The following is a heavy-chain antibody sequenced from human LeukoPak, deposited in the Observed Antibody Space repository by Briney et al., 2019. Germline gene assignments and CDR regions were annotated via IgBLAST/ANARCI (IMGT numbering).Heavy chain of an antibody. CDR1: GYTFTSYD. CDR3: ARRSGSYIGDYYYGMDV. CDR2: MNPNSGNT. V-gene: IGHV1-8*01. Sequence: ASVKVSCKASGYTFTSYDINWVRQATGQGLEWMGWMNPNSGNTGYAQKFQGRVTMTRNTSISTAYMELSSLRSEDTAVYYCARRSGSYIGDYYYGMDVWGQGTTVTVSS. D-gene: IGHD1-26*01. J-gene: IGHJ6*02.